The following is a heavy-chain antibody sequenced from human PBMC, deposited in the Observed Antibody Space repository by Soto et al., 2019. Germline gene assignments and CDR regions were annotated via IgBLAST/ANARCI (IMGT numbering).Heavy chain of an antibody. V-gene: IGHV3-30-3*01. Sequence: QVQLVESGGGVVQPGRSLRLSCAASGFTFSGFAMQWVRQAPGKGLEWLAVTSYDDTKEYYADSVKGRFTISRDNSKTTLYLQMSSLRAEDTAVYYCARDQYDFWSSYGPYYYGMAVWGQGTTVTVSS. CDR1: GFTFSGFA. J-gene: IGHJ6*02. CDR2: TSYDDTKE. CDR3: ARDQYDFWSSYGPYYYGMAV. D-gene: IGHD3-3*01.